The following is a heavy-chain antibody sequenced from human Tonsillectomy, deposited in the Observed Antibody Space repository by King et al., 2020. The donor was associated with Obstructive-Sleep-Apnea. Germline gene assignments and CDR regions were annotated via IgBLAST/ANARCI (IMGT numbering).Heavy chain of an antibody. J-gene: IGHJ6*02. D-gene: IGHD2-15*01. CDR2: INPSGGST. Sequence: VQLVESGAEVKKPGASVKVPCKASGYTFTSYYMHWVRQAPGQGLEWMGIINPSGGSTSYAQKFQGRVTMTRDTSTSTVYMELSSLRSEDTAVYYCARDPAPDIVVVVAANMDVWGQGTTVTVSS. V-gene: IGHV1-46*03. CDR3: ARDPAPDIVVVVAANMDV. CDR1: GYTFTSYY.